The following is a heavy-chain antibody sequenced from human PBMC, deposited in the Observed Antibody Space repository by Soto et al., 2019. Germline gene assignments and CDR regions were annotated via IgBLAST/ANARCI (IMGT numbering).Heavy chain of an antibody. D-gene: IGHD3-22*01. CDR3: VRGGNPYHYATSGPGTFDK. Sequence: QVQLQESGPGLVKPSQTLSLTCTVSGDSVSGGDSYWSWIRQPPGKALEWIGYTSFSGYTSYTPSIKRRFTISVDMSKSRYDMRLTSVTAADTAIYYCVRGGNPYHYATSGPGTFDKWGQGTLVSVSS. J-gene: IGHJ4*02. V-gene: IGHV4-30-4*01. CDR2: TSFSGYT. CDR1: GDSVSGGDSY.